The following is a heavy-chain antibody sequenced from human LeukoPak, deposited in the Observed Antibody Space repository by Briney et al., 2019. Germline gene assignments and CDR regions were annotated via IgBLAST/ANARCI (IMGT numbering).Heavy chain of an antibody. Sequence: PSETLSLTCTVSGGSISSYYWSWIRQPPGKGLEWIGYIYYSGSTNYNPSLKSRVTISVDTSKNQFSLKLGSVTAADTAVYYCARGLEGGYSYDRINWFDPWGQGTLVTVSS. J-gene: IGHJ5*02. CDR1: GGSISSYY. D-gene: IGHD5-18*01. CDR2: IYYSGST. CDR3: ARGLEGGYSYDRINWFDP. V-gene: IGHV4-59*01.